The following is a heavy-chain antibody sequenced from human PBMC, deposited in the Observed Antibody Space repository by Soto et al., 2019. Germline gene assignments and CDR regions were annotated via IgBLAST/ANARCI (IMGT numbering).Heavy chain of an antibody. J-gene: IGHJ4*02. Sequence: PGGSLRLSCAASGFTFSSYSMNWVRQAPGKGLECVSSITSSSSYMSYADSVKGRFTISRDNAKNSLYLQMNSLRVEDTAVYYCARGTPPYNWNYVAYWGQGTLVTVSS. V-gene: IGHV3-21*01. CDR2: ITSSSSYM. CDR1: GFTFSSYS. CDR3: ARGTPPYNWNYVAY. D-gene: IGHD1-20*01.